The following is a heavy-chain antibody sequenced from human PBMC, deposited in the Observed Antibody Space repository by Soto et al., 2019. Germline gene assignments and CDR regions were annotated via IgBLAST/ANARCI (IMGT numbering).Heavy chain of an antibody. CDR3: ARGISGGLDV. D-gene: IGHD2-21*01. J-gene: IGHJ6*02. V-gene: IGHV3-13*01. Sequence: EVQLVESGGGLVRPGGSLRLSCAGSGFTFSRYDMHWVRQPTGKGLEWVSSISIVGDTYYIASVKGRFTISRENAKNSLYLQMNTMRAGDTAVYYCARGISGGLDVWGQGTTVTVSS. CDR1: GFTFSRYD. CDR2: ISIVGDT.